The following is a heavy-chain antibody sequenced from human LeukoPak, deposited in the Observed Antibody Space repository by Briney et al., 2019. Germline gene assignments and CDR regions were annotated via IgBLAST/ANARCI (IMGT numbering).Heavy chain of an antibody. CDR1: GVSINSHY. Sequence: SETLSLTRTVSGVSINSHYLKWIRQPPGKGLEYIGDIHASGRTNYNPSLKSRVTMSVDTSKSQFSLKLSSVTAADTAVYYCVASPNQDFFDYWGQGPLVTVSS. V-gene: IGHV4-4*09. CDR2: IHASGRT. CDR3: VASPNQDFFDY. J-gene: IGHJ4*02.